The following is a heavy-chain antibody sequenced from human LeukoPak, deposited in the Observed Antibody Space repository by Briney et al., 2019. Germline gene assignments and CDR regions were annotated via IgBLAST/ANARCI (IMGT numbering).Heavy chain of an antibody. J-gene: IGHJ4*02. CDR2: ISGSGGST. CDR3: AKDSAYSSGWYYFDP. Sequence: GGSLRLSCAASGFTFSSYTMNWVRQAPGKGLEWVSGISGSGGSTYYADSVKGRFTISRDNSKNTLYLQMNSLRAEDTAVYYCAKDSAYSSGWYYFDPWGQGILVTVSS. D-gene: IGHD6-13*01. CDR1: GFTFSSYT. V-gene: IGHV3-23*01.